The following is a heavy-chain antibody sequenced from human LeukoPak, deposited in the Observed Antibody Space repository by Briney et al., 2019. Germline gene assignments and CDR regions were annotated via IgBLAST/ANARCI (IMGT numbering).Heavy chain of an antibody. V-gene: IGHV3-30*04. CDR1: GFTFSNFA. Sequence: GGSLRLSCAASGFTFSNFAMHWVRQAPGKGLEWVAVISYDGSIKYYADSVKGRFTISRDNSKNTLYLQMNSLRAEGTAVYYCARLKSELDYWGQGTLVTVSS. CDR2: ISYDGSIK. J-gene: IGHJ4*02. CDR3: ARLKSELDY.